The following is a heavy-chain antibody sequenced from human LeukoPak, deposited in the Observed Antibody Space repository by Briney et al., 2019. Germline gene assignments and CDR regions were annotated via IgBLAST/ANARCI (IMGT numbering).Heavy chain of an antibody. CDR2: IYSGGST. J-gene: IGHJ5*02. V-gene: IGHV3-66*01. CDR3: ARDYGSGSYRRFDP. D-gene: IGHD3-10*01. Sequence: PGGSLRLSCAASGFTFSSYAMSWVRQAPGKGLDCVSVIYSGGSTYYADSVKGRFTISRDNSKNTLYLQMNSLRAEDTAVYYCARDYGSGSYRRFDPWGQGTLVTVSS. CDR1: GFTFSSYA.